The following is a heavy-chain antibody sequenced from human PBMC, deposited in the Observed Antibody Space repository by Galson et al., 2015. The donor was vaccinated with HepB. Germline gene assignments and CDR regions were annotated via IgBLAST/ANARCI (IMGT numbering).Heavy chain of an antibody. CDR3: AKSLRHYPYDMDV. Sequence: SLRLSCAASGFIFNNYAMTWVRQPPGKGLEWVSSISGGGGNTFYSESVKGRFTISRDNSKNTLFLQMNSLRADDTAVYSCAKSLRHYPYDMDVWGSGTTVSVSS. CDR2: ISGGGGNT. V-gene: IGHV3-23*01. J-gene: IGHJ6*04. D-gene: IGHD1-26*01. CDR1: GFIFNNYA.